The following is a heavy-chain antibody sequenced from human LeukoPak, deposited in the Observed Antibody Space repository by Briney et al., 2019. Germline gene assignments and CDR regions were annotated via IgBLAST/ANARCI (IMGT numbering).Heavy chain of an antibody. Sequence: GGSLRLSCAASGFTFSSYDMHWVRQATGKGLEWVSAIGTAGDTYYPGSVKGRFTISRENAKNPLYLQMNSLRAGDTAVYYCARVQYSSGWYYFDYWGQGTLVTVSS. CDR2: IGTAGDT. J-gene: IGHJ4*02. CDR3: ARVQYSSGWYYFDY. CDR1: GFTFSSYD. D-gene: IGHD6-19*01. V-gene: IGHV3-13*01.